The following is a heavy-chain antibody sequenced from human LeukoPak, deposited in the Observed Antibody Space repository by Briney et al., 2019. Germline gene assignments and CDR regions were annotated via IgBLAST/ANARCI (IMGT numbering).Heavy chain of an antibody. CDR3: ARSITDYYYVDV. D-gene: IGHD3-10*01. CDR1: GGSFSGYY. CDR2: INHSGST. Sequence: SETLSLTCAVYGGSFSGYYWSWIRQPPGKGLEWIGEINHSGSTNYNPSLKSRVTISVDTSKNQFSLKLSSVTAADTAVYYCARSITDYYYVDVWGKGTTVTISS. V-gene: IGHV4-34*01. J-gene: IGHJ6*03.